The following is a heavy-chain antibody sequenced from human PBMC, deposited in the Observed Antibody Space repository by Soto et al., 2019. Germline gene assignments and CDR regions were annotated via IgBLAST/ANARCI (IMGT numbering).Heavy chain of an antibody. D-gene: IGHD3-9*01. CDR1: GYTFTSYG. CDR2: ISAYNGNT. V-gene: IGHV1-18*01. CDR3: ARSFVLRHFDWLPYRGDYYYMDV. Sequence: ASVKVSCKASGYTFTSYGISWVRQAPGQGLEWMGWISAYNGNTNYAQKLQGRVTMTTDTSTSTAYMELRSLRSDDTAVYYCARSFVLRHFDWLPYRGDYYYMDVWGKGTTVTVSS. J-gene: IGHJ6*03.